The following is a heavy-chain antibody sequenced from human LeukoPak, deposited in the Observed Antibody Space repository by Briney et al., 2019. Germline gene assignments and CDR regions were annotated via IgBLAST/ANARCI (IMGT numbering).Heavy chain of an antibody. Sequence: SETLSLTCSVSGGSISSYYWSWIRQPPGKGLEWIGYIYYSGSTNYNPSLKSRVTISVDTSKNQFSLKLSSVTAADTAVYYCARDRVYFDYWGQGTLVTVFS. V-gene: IGHV4-59*01. CDR3: ARDRVYFDY. CDR2: IYYSGST. CDR1: GGSISSYY. D-gene: IGHD3-10*01. J-gene: IGHJ4*02.